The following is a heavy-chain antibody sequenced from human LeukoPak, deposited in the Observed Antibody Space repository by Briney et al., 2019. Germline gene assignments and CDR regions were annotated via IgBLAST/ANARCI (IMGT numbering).Heavy chain of an antibody. D-gene: IGHD1-7*01. J-gene: IGHJ6*03. CDR1: GGSISSSSYY. V-gene: IGHV4-39*07. CDR2: IYYSGST. CDR3: ARGATGTSPRRGPYYYYMDV. Sequence: SETLSLTCTVSGGSISSSSYYWGWIRQPPGKGLEWIGSIYYSGSTYYNPSLKSRVTISVDTSKNQFSLKLSSVTAADTAVYYCARGATGTSPRRGPYYYYMDVWGKGTTVTVSS.